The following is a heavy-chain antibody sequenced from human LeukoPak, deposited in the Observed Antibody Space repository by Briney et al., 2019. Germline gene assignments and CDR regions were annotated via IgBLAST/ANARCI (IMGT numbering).Heavy chain of an antibody. J-gene: IGHJ4*02. Sequence: SVKVSCKASGYTFTDNYIHWVRQAPGQGLEWMGWLNANSGGTRSAQNFQGRVTMTRDTSISTAYMEMSSLRSDDTAVYYCARASYCGGGCYYYFDYWGQGTLVTVSS. CDR3: ARASYCGGGCYYYFDY. CDR1: GYTFTDNY. V-gene: IGHV1-2*02. CDR2: LNANSGGT. D-gene: IGHD2-21*02.